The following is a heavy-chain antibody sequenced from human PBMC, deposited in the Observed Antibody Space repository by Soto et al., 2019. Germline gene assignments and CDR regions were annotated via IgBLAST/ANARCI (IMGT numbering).Heavy chain of an antibody. CDR2: ISYDGSNK. CDR1: GFTFSSYA. V-gene: IGHV3-30-3*01. J-gene: IGHJ4*02. Sequence: AGGSLRLSCAASGFTFSSYAMHWVRQAPGKGLEWVAVISYDGSNKYYADSVKGRFTISRDNSKNTLYLQMNSLRAEDTAVYYCARDTEGYDSSGYARHWGQGTRVTVS. CDR3: ARDTEGYDSSGYARH. D-gene: IGHD3-22*01.